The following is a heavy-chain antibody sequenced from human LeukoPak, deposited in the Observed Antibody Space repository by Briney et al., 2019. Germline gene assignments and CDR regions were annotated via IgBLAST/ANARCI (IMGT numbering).Heavy chain of an antibody. CDR2: ISGSGGST. D-gene: IGHD6-13*01. J-gene: IGHJ4*02. CDR1: GFTVSSNY. V-gene: IGHV3-23*01. Sequence: GGSLRLSCAASGFTVSSNYMSWVRQAPGKGLEWVSAISGSGGSTYYADSVKGRFTISRDNSKNTLYLQMNSLRAEDTAVYYCVTNGISGYSSSWFFDYWGQGTLVTVSS. CDR3: VTNGISGYSSSWFFDY.